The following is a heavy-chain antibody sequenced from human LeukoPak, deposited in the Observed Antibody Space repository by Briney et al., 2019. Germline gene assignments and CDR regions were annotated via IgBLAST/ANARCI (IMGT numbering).Heavy chain of an antibody. J-gene: IGHJ5*02. D-gene: IGHD1-26*01. CDR2: IYYTGST. Sequence: PSETLSLTCTVSGGPISTYYWSWIRQPPGKGLEWIGYIYYTGSTSYNPSLKSRVTMSLDASKNQFSLELNSVTPADTAVYYCARGGNYWPQWWFDPWGRGTLVSVSS. CDR3: ARGGNYWPQWWFDP. CDR1: GGPISTYY. V-gene: IGHV4-59*01.